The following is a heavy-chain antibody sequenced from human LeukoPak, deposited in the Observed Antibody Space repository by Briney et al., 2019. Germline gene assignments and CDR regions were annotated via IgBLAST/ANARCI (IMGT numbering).Heavy chain of an antibody. D-gene: IGHD2-15*01. J-gene: IGHJ4*02. CDR2: ISGSGGST. Sequence: PGGSLRLSCAASGCTFSNYAMSWVRQAPGKGLEWVSDISGSGGSTYYADSVKGRFTISRDTSKNTLYLQMNGLRAEDMAVYYCAKEMGVVVVVATANWGQGTLVTVSS. CDR3: AKEMGVVVVVATAN. CDR1: GCTFSNYA. V-gene: IGHV3-23*01.